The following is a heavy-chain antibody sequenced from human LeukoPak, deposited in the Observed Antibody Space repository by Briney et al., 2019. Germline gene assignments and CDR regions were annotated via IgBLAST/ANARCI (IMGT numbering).Heavy chain of an antibody. J-gene: IGHJ4*02. D-gene: IGHD6-13*01. V-gene: IGHV1-2*02. CDR3: ARDGVENSSWYPLDS. CDR2: INPNSGGT. Sequence: ASVKVSCKASGFTFTAYDIHWVRQAPGQGLEWMGKINPNSGGTEYTHNFHGRVSTTRDTSISTDYMELARLTSDDTAVYYCARDGVENSSWYPLDSWGPGTLVTVSS. CDR1: GFTFTAYD.